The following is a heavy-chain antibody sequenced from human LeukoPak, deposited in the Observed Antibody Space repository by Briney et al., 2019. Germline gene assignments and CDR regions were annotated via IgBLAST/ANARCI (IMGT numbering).Heavy chain of an antibody. V-gene: IGHV3-23*01. Sequence: GGSLRLSCAASGFTFSSYAMSWVRQAPGTGLEWVSAISGSGGSTYYADSVKGRFTISRDNSKNTLYLQMNSLRAEDTAVYYCAKARGGYDLGGSGWTFDYWGQGTLVTVSS. CDR3: AKARGGYDLGGSGWTFDY. D-gene: IGHD5-12*01. J-gene: IGHJ4*02. CDR1: GFTFSSYA. CDR2: ISGSGGST.